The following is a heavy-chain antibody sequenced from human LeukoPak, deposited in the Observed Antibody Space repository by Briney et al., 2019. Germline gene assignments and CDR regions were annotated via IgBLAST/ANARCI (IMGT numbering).Heavy chain of an antibody. V-gene: IGHV3-48*03. CDR1: GFTFSNYE. CDR3: ARERYHGSGAPKYDY. Sequence: GGSLRLSCAASGFTFSNYEMNWVRQAPGKGLEWISHISNFGDIIHYADSVEGRFTISRDNAKNSLYLQINSLRVEDTSVYYCARERYHGSGAPKYDYWGQGTLVTVSS. D-gene: IGHD3-10*01. CDR2: ISNFGDII. J-gene: IGHJ4*02.